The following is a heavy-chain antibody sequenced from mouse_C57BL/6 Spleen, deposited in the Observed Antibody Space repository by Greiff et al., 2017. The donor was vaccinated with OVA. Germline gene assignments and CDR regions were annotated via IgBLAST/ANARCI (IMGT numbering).Heavy chain of an antibody. V-gene: IGHV7-3*01. J-gene: IGHJ1*03. Sequence: EVQRVESGGGLVQPGGSLSLSCAASGFTFTDSYMSWVRQPPGKALEWLGFIRNKANGYTTEYSASVKGRFTISRDNSQSILYLQMNALRAEDSATYYCARLGRGDFDVWGTGTTVTVSS. CDR3: ARLGRGDFDV. CDR2: IRNKANGYTT. D-gene: IGHD4-1*01. CDR1: GFTFTDSY.